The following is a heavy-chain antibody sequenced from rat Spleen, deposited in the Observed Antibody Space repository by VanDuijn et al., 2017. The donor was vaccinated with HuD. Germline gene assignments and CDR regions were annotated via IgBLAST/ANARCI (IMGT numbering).Heavy chain of an antibody. CDR1: GFTFSDFN. J-gene: IGHJ2*01. D-gene: IGHD1-4*01. Sequence: EVQLVESGGGLVQPGRSLKLSCAASGFTFSDFNMAWVRQAPKKGLEWVATISYDGNSIYYRDSVKGRFSISRDNAKSTLYLQMDSLRSEDTATYFCAREAGIPFHYFDYWGQGVMVTVSS. CDR2: ISYDGNSI. V-gene: IGHV5-7*01. CDR3: AREAGIPFHYFDY.